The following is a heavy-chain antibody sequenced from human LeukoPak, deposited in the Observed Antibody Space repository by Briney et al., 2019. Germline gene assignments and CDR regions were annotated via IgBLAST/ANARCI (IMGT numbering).Heavy chain of an antibody. D-gene: IGHD6-13*01. Sequence: ASVKVSCKASGHTFTGYYMHWARHAPGQGLEWMGWMSYNSGGTNYAQNFQGRVTMTRDTSISTAYMEVITLRSDATAVYYCTTSTGYSSTWGAFDIWGQGTMVTVSS. CDR3: TTSTGYSSTWGAFDI. CDR2: MSYNSGGT. V-gene: IGHV1-2*02. J-gene: IGHJ3*02. CDR1: GHTFTGYY.